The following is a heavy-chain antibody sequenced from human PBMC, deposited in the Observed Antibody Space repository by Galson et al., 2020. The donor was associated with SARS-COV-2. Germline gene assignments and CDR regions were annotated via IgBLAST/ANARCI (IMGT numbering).Heavy chain of an antibody. J-gene: IGHJ6*03. CDR1: GFTFDDYA. CDR2: ISWNSGSI. CDR3: ARETAYDYYVDV. D-gene: IGHD2-2*01. V-gene: IGHV3-9*01. Sequence: SLKISCAASGFTFDDYALHWVRQAPGKGLEWVSGISWNSGSIAYTDSVKGRFTISRDNAKNSLYLQMNSLRPEDTALYYCARETAYDYYVDVWGKGTTVTVSS.